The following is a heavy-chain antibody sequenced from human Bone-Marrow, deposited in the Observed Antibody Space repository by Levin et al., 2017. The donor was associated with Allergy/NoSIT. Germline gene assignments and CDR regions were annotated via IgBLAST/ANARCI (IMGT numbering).Heavy chain of an antibody. CDR2: ISYDGSNK. J-gene: IGHJ6*03. D-gene: IGHD5-12*01. V-gene: IGHV3-30*19. Sequence: LSLTCAASGFSFSSYGMHWVRQAPGKGLEWVAYISYDGSNKYYADSVTGRFTISRDNPRNTAYLQINSLRAEDTAVFYCAREPEYSGYIYHSYYYMDVWGKGTSVIVSS. CDR1: GFSFSSYG. CDR3: AREPEYSGYIYHSYYYMDV.